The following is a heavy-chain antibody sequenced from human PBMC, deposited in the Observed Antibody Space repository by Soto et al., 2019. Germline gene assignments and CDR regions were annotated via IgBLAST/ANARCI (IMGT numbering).Heavy chain of an antibody. CDR1: GFTFSSYA. CDR3: ARGITWELTGY. J-gene: IGHJ4*02. D-gene: IGHD1-26*01. Sequence: GSLRLSCAASGFTFSSYAMHWVRQAPGKGLEWVAVISYDGSNKYYADSVKGRFTISRDNSKNTLYLQMNSLRAEDTAVYYCARGITWELTGYWGQGTLVTVS. CDR2: ISYDGSNK. V-gene: IGHV3-30-3*01.